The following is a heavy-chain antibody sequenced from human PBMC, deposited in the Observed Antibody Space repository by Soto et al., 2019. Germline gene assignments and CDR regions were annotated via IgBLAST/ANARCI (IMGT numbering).Heavy chain of an antibody. J-gene: IGHJ3*02. CDR1: GGSISSGGYY. V-gene: IGHV4-31*03. CDR2: IYYSGST. Sequence: SETLSLTCTVSGGSISSGGYYWSWISQHPGKGLEWIGYIYYSGSTYYNPSLKSRVTISVDTSKNQFSLKLSSVTAADTAVYYRARDVASTMIVGYPGAFDIWGQGTMVTVSS. CDR3: ARDVASTMIVGYPGAFDI. D-gene: IGHD3-22*01.